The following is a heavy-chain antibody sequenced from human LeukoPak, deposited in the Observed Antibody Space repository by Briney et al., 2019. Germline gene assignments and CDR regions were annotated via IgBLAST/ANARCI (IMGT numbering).Heavy chain of an antibody. D-gene: IGHD5-18*01. J-gene: IGHJ4*02. Sequence: SETLSLTCTVSGGSISSYYWSWIRQPPGKGLEWIGYIYYSGSTNYNPSLKSRVTMSVDTSKNQFSLKLSSVTAADTAVYYCARARDTAMVLDYWGQGTLVTVSS. CDR2: IYYSGST. CDR3: ARARDTAMVLDY. V-gene: IGHV4-59*08. CDR1: GGSISSYY.